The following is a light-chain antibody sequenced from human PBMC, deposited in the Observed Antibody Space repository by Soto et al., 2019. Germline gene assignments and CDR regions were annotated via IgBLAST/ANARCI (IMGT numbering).Light chain of an antibody. V-gene: IGLV2-23*01. CDR2: EGS. CDR1: SSDIGGYNY. J-gene: IGLJ2*01. Sequence: QSALTQPASVSGSPGQSITISCTGTSSDIGGYNYVSWYQQHPGNAPKLIIYEGSKRPSGVSNRFYGSKSGNTASLTISGLQAEDEADYHCCSYAGSGTVVFGGGTKVTVL. CDR3: CSYAGSGTVV.